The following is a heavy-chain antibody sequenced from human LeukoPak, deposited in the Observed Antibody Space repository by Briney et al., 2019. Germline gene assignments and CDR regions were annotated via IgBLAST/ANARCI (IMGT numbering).Heavy chain of an antibody. CDR2: ISDDGSRQ. V-gene: IGHV3-30-3*01. D-gene: IGHD3-10*01. CDR3: VKDRTGTYTLDY. J-gene: IGHJ4*02. CDR1: GFTFSNYA. Sequence: GGSLRLSCAATGFTFSNYAIHWGRQAPREGLEWVAFISDDGSRQHYADSVKGRFTISRDNSKNTLNLQMNSLRAEDTAVYYCVKDRTGTYTLDYWGQGTLVTVSS.